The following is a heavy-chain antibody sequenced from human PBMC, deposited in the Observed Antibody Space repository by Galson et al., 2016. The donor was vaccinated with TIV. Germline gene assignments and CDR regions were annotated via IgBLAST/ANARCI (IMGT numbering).Heavy chain of an antibody. CDR1: GYTFTSYG. J-gene: IGHJ4*02. CDR3: ARDLSPETTTPFDY. D-gene: IGHD4-17*01. V-gene: IGHV1-2*02. CDR2: INPNSGDT. Sequence: SVKVSCKASGYTFTSYGICWVRQAPGQGLEWMGWINPNSGDTNYAQKFQGRVTMTRDTSISTAYMELSRLRSDDTAMYYCARDLSPETTTPFDYWGQGTLVTVSS.